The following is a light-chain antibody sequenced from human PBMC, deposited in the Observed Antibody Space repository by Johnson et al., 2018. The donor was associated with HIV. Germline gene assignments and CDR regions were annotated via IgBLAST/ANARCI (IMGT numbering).Light chain of an antibody. CDR2: DNN. CDR1: SSNIGENF. J-gene: IGLJ1*01. Sequence: QSVLTQPPSVSAAPGQKVTFSCSGSSSNIGENFVSWYQHLPGTAPKLLIYDNNKRPSGIPDRFSGSKSGTSATLGITGLQTGDEADYYCGTWDSSLSAEVFGTGTKVTVL. V-gene: IGLV1-51*01. CDR3: GTWDSSLSAEV.